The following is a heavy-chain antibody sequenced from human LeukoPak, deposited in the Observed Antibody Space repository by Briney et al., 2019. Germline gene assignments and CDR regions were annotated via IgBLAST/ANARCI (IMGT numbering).Heavy chain of an antibody. CDR1: GFTFSSYW. CDR2: IKQDGSEK. J-gene: IGHJ4*02. V-gene: IGHV3-7*01. CDR3: AREKGYSYGLPDY. D-gene: IGHD5-18*01. Sequence: GGSLRLSCAASGFTFSSYWMSWVRQAPGKGLEWVANIKQDGSEKYYVDSVKGRFTISRDNAKNSLYLQMNSLRAEDTAVYYCAREKGYSYGLPDYWGQGTLVTVSS.